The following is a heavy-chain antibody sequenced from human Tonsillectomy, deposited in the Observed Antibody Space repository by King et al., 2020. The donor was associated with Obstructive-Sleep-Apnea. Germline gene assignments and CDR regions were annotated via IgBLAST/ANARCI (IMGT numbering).Heavy chain of an antibody. D-gene: IGHD6-19*01. Sequence: LVQSGGGVVQPGRSLRLSCAASGFTFSNFAMHWVRQAPGKGLEWVAVTSYDGSNKDYADSVKGRFTISRDNSKNTLFLQMNSLRAEDTAVYYCAREGAHSSGWYFDYWGQGTLVTVSS. J-gene: IGHJ4*02. CDR2: TSYDGSNK. CDR3: AREGAHSSGWYFDY. V-gene: IGHV3-30-3*01. CDR1: GFTFSNFA.